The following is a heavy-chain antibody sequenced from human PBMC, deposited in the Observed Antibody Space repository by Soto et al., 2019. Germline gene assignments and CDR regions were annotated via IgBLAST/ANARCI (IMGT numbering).Heavy chain of an antibody. CDR1: GGSIRNNY. V-gene: IGHV4-59*12. D-gene: IGHD6-19*01. J-gene: IGHJ4*02. CDR2: IYYTGTS. CDR3: ALDFLRGLAVAGYDY. Sequence: PSETLSLTCTVSGGSIRNNYWSWIRQPPGKGLEWVGYIYYTGTSKYNPSLKSRVTISVDSSKNTLYLQMNSLRAEDTAVYYCALDFLRGLAVAGYDYWGQGTLVTVSS.